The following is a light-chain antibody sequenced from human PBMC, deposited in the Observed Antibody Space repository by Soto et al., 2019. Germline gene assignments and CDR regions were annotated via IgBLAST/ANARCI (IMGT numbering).Light chain of an antibody. CDR2: DVS. Sequence: QPALTQPRSVSGSPGQSVTISCTGTSSDVGGYNYVSWYQQHPGKAPKLMIYDVSKRPSGVPDRFSGSKSGNTASLTISGLQAEDEADYYRCSYAGSYTSPYVFGTGTKVTVL. J-gene: IGLJ1*01. CDR3: CSYAGSYTSPYV. V-gene: IGLV2-11*01. CDR1: SSDVGGYNY.